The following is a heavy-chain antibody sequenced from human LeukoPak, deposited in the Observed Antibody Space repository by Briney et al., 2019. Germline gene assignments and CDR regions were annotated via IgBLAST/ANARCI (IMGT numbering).Heavy chain of an antibody. V-gene: IGHV3-74*01. Sequence: PGGSLRLSCAASGFTFSNYWMHWVRLAPGKGLVWVSRIKGDGSHTIYADSVKGRFTISRDNAKNTLYLQMKSLRAEDTAVYYCVRDWDHFDFDSWGLGTLVTVSS. CDR3: VRDWDHFDFDS. D-gene: IGHD3-9*01. J-gene: IGHJ5*01. CDR1: GFTFSNYW. CDR2: IKGDGSHT.